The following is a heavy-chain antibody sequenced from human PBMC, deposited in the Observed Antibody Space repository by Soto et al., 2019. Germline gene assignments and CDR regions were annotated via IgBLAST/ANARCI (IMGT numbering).Heavy chain of an antibody. Sequence: ASVKVSFKASGSTFSGFYIHWLRHAPGQGLEWLGWINPNSGGTKSAEKFQGRVTMTRDTSISTAYMELSRLTSDDTAVYYCASAAVTGTAGLDFWGQGTQVTVPQ. V-gene: IGHV1-2*02. CDR2: INPNSGGT. CDR3: ASAAVTGTAGLDF. CDR1: GSTFSGFY. D-gene: IGHD6-19*01. J-gene: IGHJ4*02.